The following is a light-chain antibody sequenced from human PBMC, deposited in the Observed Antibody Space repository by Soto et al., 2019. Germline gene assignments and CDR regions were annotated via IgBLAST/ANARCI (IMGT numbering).Light chain of an antibody. V-gene: IGLV2-11*01. Sequence: QSALTQPRSVSGSPGQSVTISCTGTSSDVGGYNYVSWYRQHPGKAPKLMIYDVSKRPSWVPDRFSGSKSGNTASLTISGLQAEDEADYYCCSYAGSYTWVFVTGTKVTVL. CDR1: SSDVGGYNY. J-gene: IGLJ1*01. CDR2: DVS. CDR3: CSYAGSYTWV.